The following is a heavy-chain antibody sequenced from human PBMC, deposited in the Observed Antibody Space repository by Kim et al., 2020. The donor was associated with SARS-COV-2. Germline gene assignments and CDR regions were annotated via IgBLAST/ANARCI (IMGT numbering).Heavy chain of an antibody. V-gene: IGHV1-2*02. Sequence: ASVKVSCKASGYTFTGYYMHWVRQAPGQGLEWMGWINPNSGGTNYAQKFQGRVTMTRDTSISTAYMELSRLRSDDTAVYYCARGLMTMVRGVMKAEYFQHWGQGTLVTVSS. D-gene: IGHD3-10*01. CDR1: GYTFTGYY. CDR3: ARGLMTMVRGVMKAEYFQH. CDR2: INPNSGGT. J-gene: IGHJ1*01.